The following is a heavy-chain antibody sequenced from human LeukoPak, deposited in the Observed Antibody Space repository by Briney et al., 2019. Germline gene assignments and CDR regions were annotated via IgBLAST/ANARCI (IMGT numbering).Heavy chain of an antibody. V-gene: IGHV4-59*08. CDR1: GGSISSYY. CDR3: ARQQSWFGP. CDR2: IYYSGST. Sequence: SETLSLTCTVSGGSISSYYWSWIRQPPGKGLEWIGYIYYSGSTNYNPSLKSRVTIPVDTSKNQFSLKLRSVTAADTALYYCARQQSWFGPWGQGTLVTVSS. J-gene: IGHJ5*02.